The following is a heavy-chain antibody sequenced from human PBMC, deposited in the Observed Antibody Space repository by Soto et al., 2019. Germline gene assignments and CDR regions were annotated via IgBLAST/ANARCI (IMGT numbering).Heavy chain of an antibody. CDR3: ARGPYGDYVDAFDI. CDR2: INHSGST. V-gene: IGHV4-34*01. CDR1: GGSFSGYY. D-gene: IGHD4-17*01. J-gene: IGHJ3*02. Sequence: PSETLSLTCAVYGGSFSGYYWSWIRQPPGKGLEWIGEINHSGSTNYNPSLKSRVTTSVDTSKNQFSLKLNSVTAADTAVYYCARGPYGDYVDAFDIWGQGTMVTVSS.